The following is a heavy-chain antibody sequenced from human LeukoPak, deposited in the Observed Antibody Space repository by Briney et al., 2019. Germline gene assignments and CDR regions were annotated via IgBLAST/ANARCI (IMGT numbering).Heavy chain of an antibody. J-gene: IGHJ4*02. CDR1: GFTFDDYG. CDR2: INWNGGST. V-gene: IGHV3-20*04. D-gene: IGHD3-3*01. CDR3: ARDHYDVWSCYRDY. Sequence: AGGSLRLSCAASGFTFDDYGMSWVRQAPGKGLEWVSGINWNGGSTGYADSVKGRCTISRDNAKNSLYLQMNSLRAEDTALYYCARDHYDVWSCYRDYWGQGTLVTVSS.